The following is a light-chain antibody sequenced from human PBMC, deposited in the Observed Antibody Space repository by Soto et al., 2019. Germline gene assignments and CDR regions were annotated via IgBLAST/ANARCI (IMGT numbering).Light chain of an antibody. CDR3: QQVYVYPST. J-gene: IGKJ4*01. V-gene: IGKV1-9*01. CDR2: AAS. CDR1: QGISSY. Sequence: IQLTQSPSSLAASVEDRVTMTFRASQGISSYLGWYQQKPGKAPNLLIYAASTLQSGVPSRFSGGGSGTDFTLTISSLQPEDFATYYCQQVYVYPSTFGGGTKVDIK.